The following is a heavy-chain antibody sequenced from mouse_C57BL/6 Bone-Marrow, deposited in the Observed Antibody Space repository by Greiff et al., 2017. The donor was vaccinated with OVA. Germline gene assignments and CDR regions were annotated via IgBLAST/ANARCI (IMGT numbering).Heavy chain of an antibody. D-gene: IGHD2-12*01. J-gene: IGHJ4*01. CDR3: ARSYDNNPYYAMDY. V-gene: IGHV1-50*01. Sequence: QVQLQQPGAELVKPGASVKLSCKASGYTFTSYWMQWVKQRPGQGLEWIGEIDPSDSYTNYNQKFKGTAPLTVDTASSTAYMQLSSLTSEDSAVYYCARSYDNNPYYAMDYWGQGTSVTVSS. CDR1: GYTFTSYW. CDR2: IDPSDSYT.